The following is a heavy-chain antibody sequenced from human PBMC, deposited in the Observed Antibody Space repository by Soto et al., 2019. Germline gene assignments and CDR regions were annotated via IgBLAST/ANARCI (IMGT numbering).Heavy chain of an antibody. V-gene: IGHV3-15*01. CDR3: TREMHHTSVSGWYGAFHI. D-gene: IGHD6-19*01. CDR2: IKSNADGGAA. CDR1: GFTFTDAW. J-gene: IGHJ3*02. Sequence: EVQLVESGGGLLKPGGSLRLSCTASGFTFTDAWMDWVRQAPGKGLEWVGRIKSNADGGAADYSTPVKGRFIISRDDSRNTLYLQVNRLKTEDTAVYYCTREMHHTSVSGWYGAFHIWGQGTMVTVSS.